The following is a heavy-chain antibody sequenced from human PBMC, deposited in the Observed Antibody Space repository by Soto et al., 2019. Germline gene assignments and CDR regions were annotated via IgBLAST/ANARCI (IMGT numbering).Heavy chain of an antibody. CDR1: GGSVSSGTYY. J-gene: IGHJ5*02. CDR2: ISYSGST. Sequence: QVQLQESGPGLVKPSETLSLTCIVSGGSVSSGTYYWTWIRQPPGKGLEWIGYISYSGSTNYNPSLKSRVTISADTSKNQFSLKLNSVTAADTAVYYCARQNSGGNWLDPWGQGTLDTVSS. V-gene: IGHV4-61*01. CDR3: ARQNSGGNWLDP. D-gene: IGHD2-15*01.